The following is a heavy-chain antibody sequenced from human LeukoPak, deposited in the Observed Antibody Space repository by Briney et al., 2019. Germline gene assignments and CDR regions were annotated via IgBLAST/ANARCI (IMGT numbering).Heavy chain of an antibody. J-gene: IGHJ6*03. CDR1: GGSISSSSYY. Sequence: SETLSLTCTVSGGSISSSSYYWGWIRQPPGKGLEWIGSIYHSGSTYYNPSLKSRVTISVDTSKNQFSLKLSSVTAADTAVYYCARVVTIFGVVIHYYMDVWGKGTTVTVSS. CDR2: IYHSGST. V-gene: IGHV4-39*07. D-gene: IGHD3-3*01. CDR3: ARVVTIFGVVIHYYMDV.